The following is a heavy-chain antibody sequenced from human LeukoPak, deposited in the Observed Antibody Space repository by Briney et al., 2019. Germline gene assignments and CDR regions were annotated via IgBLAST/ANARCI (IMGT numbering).Heavy chain of an antibody. V-gene: IGHV3-9*01. CDR1: GFTFDDYA. CDR3: AKIHGSVDY. Sequence: GGSLRLSCAASGFTFDDYAMHWVRQAPGKGQERVSGISWNSGSIGYADSVKGRFTISRDNAKNSLYLQMNSLRAEDTAVYYCAKIHGSVDYWGQGTLVTVSS. CDR2: ISWNSGSI. J-gene: IGHJ4*02.